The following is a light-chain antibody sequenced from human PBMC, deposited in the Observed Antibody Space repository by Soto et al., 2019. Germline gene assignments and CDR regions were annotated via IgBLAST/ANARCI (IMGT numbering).Light chain of an antibody. J-gene: IGKJ1*01. CDR3: QQYNDYSWT. CDR2: KAS. CDR1: QSISAW. V-gene: IGKV1-5*03. Sequence: DIQMTQSPSTLSASVGDSVSINCRASQSISAWLAWYQQKPGKAPRLLIYKASTLEIGVPSRFSGSGSGTEFTLTISSLQPDDVAIYHCQQYNDYSWTFGQGTKVDIK.